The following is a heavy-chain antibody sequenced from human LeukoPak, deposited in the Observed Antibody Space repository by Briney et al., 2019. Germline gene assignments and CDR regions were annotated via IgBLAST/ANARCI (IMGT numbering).Heavy chain of an antibody. J-gene: IGHJ4*02. CDR3: AKHAGDYYFDY. V-gene: IGHV3-23*01. Sequence: GGSLRLSCAASGFTFSNYAMTWVRRAPGKGLEWVSSISGSGTYYADSVKGRFTISRDNSKNTLYLQMNSLRAEDTALYYCAKHAGDYYFDYWGQGTLVTVSS. CDR2: ISGSGT. D-gene: IGHD2-21*02. CDR1: GFTFSNYA.